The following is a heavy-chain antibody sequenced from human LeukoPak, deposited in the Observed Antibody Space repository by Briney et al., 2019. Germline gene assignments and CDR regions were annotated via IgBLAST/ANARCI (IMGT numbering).Heavy chain of an antibody. CDR1: GGSISSSSYY. J-gene: IGHJ3*02. Sequence: SETLSLTCTVSGGSISSSSYYWGWIRQPPGKGLEWIGSIYYSGSTYYNPSLKSRVTISVDTSKNQFSLKLSSVTAADTDVYYCAREGGYDSSGYYYSPDHAFDIWGQGTMVTVSS. D-gene: IGHD3-22*01. CDR3: AREGGYDSSGYYYSPDHAFDI. V-gene: IGHV4-39*01. CDR2: IYYSGST.